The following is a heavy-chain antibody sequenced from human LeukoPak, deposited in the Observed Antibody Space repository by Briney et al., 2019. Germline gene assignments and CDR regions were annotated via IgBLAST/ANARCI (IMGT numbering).Heavy chain of an antibody. D-gene: IGHD3-16*01. CDR1: GFTFSSYW. CDR3: ARDLLGNYYYYYYMDV. CDR2: IKQDGSEK. V-gene: IGHV3-7*01. Sequence: GGSLRLSCAASGFTFSSYWMSWVRQAPGKGLEWVANIKQDGSEKYYVDSVKGRFTISRDNAKNSLYLQMNSLRAEDTAVYYCARDLLGNYYYYYYMDVWGKGTTVTVSS. J-gene: IGHJ6*03.